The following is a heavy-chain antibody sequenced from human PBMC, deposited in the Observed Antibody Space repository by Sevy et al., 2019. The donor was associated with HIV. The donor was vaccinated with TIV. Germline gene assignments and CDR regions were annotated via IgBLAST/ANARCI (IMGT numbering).Heavy chain of an antibody. J-gene: IGHJ6*02. D-gene: IGHD3-22*01. CDR3: AGGYDSSGYYSYGYYYYGMDV. Sequence: GGSLRLSCAASGFTVSRYAMHWVRQAPGKGLEWVAVISYDGSNEYYADSVKGRFTISRDNSKNTLYLQMNSLRAEDTAVYYCAGGYDSSGYYSYGYYYYGMDVWGQGTTVTVSS. CDR1: GFTVSRYA. V-gene: IGHV3-30-3*01. CDR2: ISYDGSNE.